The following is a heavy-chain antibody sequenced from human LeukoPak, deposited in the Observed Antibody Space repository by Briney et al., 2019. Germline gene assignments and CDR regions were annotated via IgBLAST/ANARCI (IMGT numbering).Heavy chain of an antibody. J-gene: IGHJ4*02. CDR2: FDPEDGET. D-gene: IGHD5-18*01. CDR1: GYTLTELS. CDR3: ATNRGYSYGYYLDY. Sequence: ASVKVSCKVSGYTLTELSMHWVRQAPGKGLEWMGGFDPEDGETIYAQKFLGRVTMTEDTSTDTAYMELSSLRSEDTAVYYCATNRGYSYGYYLDYWGQGTLVTVSS. V-gene: IGHV1-24*01.